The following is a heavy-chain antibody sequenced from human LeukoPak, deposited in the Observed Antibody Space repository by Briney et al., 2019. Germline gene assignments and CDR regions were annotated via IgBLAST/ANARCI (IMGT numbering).Heavy chain of an antibody. CDR3: ARDTGSGFSPYYMDV. Sequence: GGSLRLSCAASGFTFSSYSMNWVRQAPGKGLDWVSFISHSSSYIYYADSVKGRFTISRDIAKNSLYLQVNSVRAEGRAVYYCARDTGSGFSPYYMDVWGKGTTVTISS. D-gene: IGHD3-10*01. CDR2: ISHSSSYI. CDR1: GFTFSSYS. V-gene: IGHV3-21*01. J-gene: IGHJ6*03.